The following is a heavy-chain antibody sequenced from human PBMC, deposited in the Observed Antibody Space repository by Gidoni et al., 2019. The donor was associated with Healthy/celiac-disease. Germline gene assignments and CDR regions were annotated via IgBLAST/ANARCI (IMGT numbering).Heavy chain of an antibody. Sequence: QVQLVESGGGVVQPGRSLRLSCAASGFTFSSYGMHGVRQAPGKGLEWVAVISYDGSNKYYADSVKGRFTISRDNSKNTLYLQMNSLRAEDTAVYYCAKGVIAARTGTMKYYYGMDVWGQGTTVTVSS. J-gene: IGHJ6*02. CDR3: AKGVIAARTGTMKYYYGMDV. CDR1: GFTFSSYG. D-gene: IGHD6-6*01. V-gene: IGHV3-30*18. CDR2: ISYDGSNK.